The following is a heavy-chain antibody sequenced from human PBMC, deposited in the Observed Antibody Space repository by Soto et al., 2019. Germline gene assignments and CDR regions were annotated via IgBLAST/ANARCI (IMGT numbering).Heavy chain of an antibody. Sequence: QVQLQESGPGLVKPSQTLSLTCTVSGGSISSGGYYWSWIRQNPGKGLEWIGYIYYSGTTNYNPSLKSRLTISVDTSKNQFSLKLNSMTAANTAVCYCARDESATDAFDIWGQGTMVTVSS. J-gene: IGHJ3*02. CDR2: IYYSGTT. D-gene: IGHD5-12*01. CDR1: GGSISSGGYY. V-gene: IGHV4-31*03. CDR3: ARDESATDAFDI.